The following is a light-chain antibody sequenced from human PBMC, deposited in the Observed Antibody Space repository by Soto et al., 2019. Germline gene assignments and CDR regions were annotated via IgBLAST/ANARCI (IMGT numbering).Light chain of an antibody. CDR2: EVT. CDR3: SSYTSTTTLV. CDR1: SRDVGDYNY. Sequence: QSVLTQPASVSGSPGQSITISCTGTSRDVGDYNYVSWYQQHPGKAPKLLIYEVTNRPSGVSLRFSGSKSGNTASLTISGLQAEDEADYYCSSYTSTTTLVFGTGTKLTVL. J-gene: IGLJ1*01. V-gene: IGLV2-14*01.